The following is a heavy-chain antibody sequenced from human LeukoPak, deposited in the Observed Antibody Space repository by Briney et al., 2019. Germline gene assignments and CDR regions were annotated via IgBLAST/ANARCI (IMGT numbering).Heavy chain of an antibody. CDR3: ASIQGNLDY. V-gene: IGHV3-48*03. CDR2: ISSSGSTI. CDR1: GFTFSSYE. J-gene: IGHJ4*02. Sequence: GGSLRLSCAASGFTFSSYEMNWVRQAPGKGLEWVSYISSSGSTIYYADSVKGRFTISRDNSKNTLYLQMNSLRAEDTAVYYCASIQGNLDYWGQGTLVTVSS.